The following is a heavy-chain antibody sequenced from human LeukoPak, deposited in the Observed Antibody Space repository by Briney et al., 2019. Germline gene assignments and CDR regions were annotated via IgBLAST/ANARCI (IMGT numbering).Heavy chain of an antibody. CDR1: GFTFSSYG. V-gene: IGHV3-30*02. D-gene: IGHD1-7*01. CDR2: IRYDGSNK. CDR3: ARDGGGGNWNYAFDP. J-gene: IGHJ5*02. Sequence: GGSLRLSCAASGFTFSSYGMHWVRQAPGKGLEWVAFIRYDGSNKYYADSVKGRFTISRDNSKNTLYLQMNSLRAEDTAVYYCARDGGGGNWNYAFDPWGQGTLVTVSS.